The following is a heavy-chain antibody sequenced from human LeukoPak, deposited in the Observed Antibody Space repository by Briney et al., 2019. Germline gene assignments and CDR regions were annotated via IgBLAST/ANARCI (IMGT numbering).Heavy chain of an antibody. V-gene: IGHV3-30*18. D-gene: IGHD1-26*01. J-gene: IGHJ4*02. CDR1: GFTLSTYG. Sequence: GRSLRLSCAASGFTLSTYGMHWVRQAPGKGLEWVAVISYDGSNKYYADSVKGRFTISRDNSKNTLYLQMNSLRAEDTAVYYCAQVGATLPFDYWGQGTLVTVSS. CDR2: ISYDGSNK. CDR3: AQVGATLPFDY.